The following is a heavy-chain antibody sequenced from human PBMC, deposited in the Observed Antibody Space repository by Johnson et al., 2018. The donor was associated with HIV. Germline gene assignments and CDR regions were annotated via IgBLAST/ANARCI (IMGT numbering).Heavy chain of an antibody. D-gene: IGHD2-2*01. CDR2: ISWNSGSI. J-gene: IGHJ3*02. V-gene: IGHV3-9*01. CDR1: GFTFDDYA. Sequence: VQLVESGGGLVQPGRSLRLSCAASGFTFDDYAMHWVRQAPGKGLEWVSGISWNSGSIGYADAVKGRFTISRDNAKNSLYLQMISLRAEDTALYYWAKDIEGDVYCSSTSCGAFDIWGQGTMVTVSS. CDR3: AKDIEGDVYCSSTSCGAFDI.